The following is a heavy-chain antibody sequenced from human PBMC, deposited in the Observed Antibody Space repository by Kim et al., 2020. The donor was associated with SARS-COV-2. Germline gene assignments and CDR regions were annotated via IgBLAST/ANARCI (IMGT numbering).Heavy chain of an antibody. CDR3: ARATWWAPRCSNTFHY. CDR1: GFSFSTYA. Sequence: GGSLRLSCAASGFSFSTYAMSWVRQAPGKGLEWVSLISGNAGSTYYADSVKGRFTISRDNSKNTLYLQMNSLRVEDTALYYCARATWWAPRCSNTFHYWGLGTLVTASS. V-gene: IGHV3-23*01. D-gene: IGHD2-8*01. J-gene: IGHJ4*02. CDR2: ISGNAGST.